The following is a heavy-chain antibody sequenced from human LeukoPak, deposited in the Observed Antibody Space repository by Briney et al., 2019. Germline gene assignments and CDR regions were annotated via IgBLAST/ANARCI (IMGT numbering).Heavy chain of an antibody. V-gene: IGHV4-59*11. J-gene: IGHJ4*02. D-gene: IGHD3-16*01. CDR3: ARGGAYLFDY. CDR1: GGSISSHY. CDR2: IYYSGST. Sequence: PSETLSLTCTVSGGSISSHYWSWIRQPPAKALEWIGYIYYSGSTNYNPSLKSRVTISVDTSKNQFSLKLSSVTAAETAVYYCARGGAYLFDYWGQGTLVTVSS.